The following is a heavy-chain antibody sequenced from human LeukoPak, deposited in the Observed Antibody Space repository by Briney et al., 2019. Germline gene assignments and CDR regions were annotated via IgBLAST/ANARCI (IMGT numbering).Heavy chain of an antibody. Sequence: SEALSLTCSVSGASISSITDYWGWLRQSPGKGLEWIGNINYSGTTFSNPSLRSRVTMSMDTLKNHFSLQLSSVTAADTALYYCARSRSGRSSDWFDPWGQGTLVSVSS. D-gene: IGHD1-1*01. J-gene: IGHJ5*02. CDR1: GASISSITDY. CDR2: INYSGTT. V-gene: IGHV4-39*02. CDR3: ARSRSGRSSDWFDP.